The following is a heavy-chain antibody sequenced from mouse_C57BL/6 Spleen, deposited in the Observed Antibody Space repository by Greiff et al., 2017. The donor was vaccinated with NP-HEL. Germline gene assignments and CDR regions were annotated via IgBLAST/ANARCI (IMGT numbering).Heavy chain of an antibody. Sequence: EVQLQQSGPELVKPGASVKIPCKASGYTFTDYNMDWVKQSNGKSLEWIGDINPNNGGTIYNQKFKGKATLTVDKSSSTAYMELRSLTSADTAVYYWARDYGSEGYFDVWGTGTTVTVSS. CDR2: INPNNGGT. CDR1: GYTFTDYN. CDR3: ARDYGSEGYFDV. J-gene: IGHJ1*03. V-gene: IGHV1-18*01. D-gene: IGHD1-1*01.